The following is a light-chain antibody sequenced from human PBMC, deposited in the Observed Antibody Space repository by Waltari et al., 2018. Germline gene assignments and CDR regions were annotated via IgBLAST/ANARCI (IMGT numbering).Light chain of an antibody. J-gene: IGKJ1*01. CDR1: QSVSSN. Sequence: EIVMTQSPATLSVSPGERATLSCRASQSVSSNLARYQQKPGQAPRLLIYAASTRATGIPARFSGSGSGTEFTLTISSLQSEDFAVYYCQQYSNWPRTFGQGTKVEIK. V-gene: IGKV3-15*01. CDR3: QQYSNWPRT. CDR2: AAS.